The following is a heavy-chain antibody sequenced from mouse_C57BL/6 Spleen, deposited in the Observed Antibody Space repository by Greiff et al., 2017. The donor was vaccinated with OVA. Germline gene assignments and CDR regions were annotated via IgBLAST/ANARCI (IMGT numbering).Heavy chain of an antibody. J-gene: IGHJ2*01. Sequence: DVQLVESGGDLVKPGGSLKLSCAASGFTFSSYGMSWVRQTPDKRLEWVATISSGGSYTYYPDSVKGRFTISRDNAKNTLYLQMSSLKSEDTAMYYCARHTPVDDFDYWGQGTTLTVSS. CDR1: GFTFSSYG. V-gene: IGHV5-6*01. D-gene: IGHD1-1*01. CDR3: ARHTPVDDFDY. CDR2: ISSGGSYT.